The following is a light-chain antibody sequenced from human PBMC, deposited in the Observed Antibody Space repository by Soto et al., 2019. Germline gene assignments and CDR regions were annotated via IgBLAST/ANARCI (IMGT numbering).Light chain of an antibody. V-gene: IGKV3-11*01. Sequence: EIVLTQSPATLSSSPGERDTLSCRASQTVNSRLAWYQHKPGQAPRLLIYDVSNRATGIPARFSGSGSGTDFSLTISSLEPEDFAVYYCQQRSHWPRTFGQGTKVDIK. CDR2: DVS. J-gene: IGKJ1*01. CDR1: QTVNSR. CDR3: QQRSHWPRT.